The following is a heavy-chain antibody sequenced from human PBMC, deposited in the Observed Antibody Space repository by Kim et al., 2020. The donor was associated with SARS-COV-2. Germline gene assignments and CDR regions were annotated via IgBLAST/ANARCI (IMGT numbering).Heavy chain of an antibody. V-gene: IGHV4-31*02. CDR2: T. Sequence: TYCNPSLKRRVTISLDTSKSQFSRKLGSVTAAGTAVYYCATDLGLNWFDPWGQGTLVTVSS. CDR3: ATDLGLNWFDP. J-gene: IGHJ5*02. D-gene: IGHD3-3*01.